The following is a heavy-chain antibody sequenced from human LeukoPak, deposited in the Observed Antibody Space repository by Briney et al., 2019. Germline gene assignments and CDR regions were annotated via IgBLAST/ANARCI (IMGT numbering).Heavy chain of an antibody. CDR2: ISTYNGNR. D-gene: IGHD3-22*01. CDR3: VRSDNSGYYPRTLDY. Sequence: ASVKASCKASGYTFSAYGFSWVRQAPGQGLEWMGWISTYNGNRNYAQKFQGRVTMTTYTSTSTAYMELRSLRSDDTAMYYCVRSDNSGYYPRTLDYWGQGTLVTVSS. CDR1: GYTFSAYG. V-gene: IGHV1-18*01. J-gene: IGHJ4*02.